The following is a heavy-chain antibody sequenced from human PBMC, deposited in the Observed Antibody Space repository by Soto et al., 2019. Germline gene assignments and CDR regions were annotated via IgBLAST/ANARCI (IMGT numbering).Heavy chain of an antibody. V-gene: IGHV1-8*01. D-gene: IGHD2-21*02. J-gene: IGHJ3*02. CDR3: ARCGGDCFHDAFDI. Sequence: ASVKVSCKASGYTFTSYDINWVRQATGQGLEWMGWMNPNSGNTGYAQKFQGRVTMTRNTSISTAYMELSSLRSEDTAVYYCARCGGDCFHDAFDIWGQGTMVTVSS. CDR1: GYTFTSYD. CDR2: MNPNSGNT.